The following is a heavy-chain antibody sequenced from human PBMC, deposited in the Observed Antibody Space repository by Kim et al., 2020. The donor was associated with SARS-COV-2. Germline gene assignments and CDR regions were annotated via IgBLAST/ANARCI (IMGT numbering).Heavy chain of an antibody. V-gene: IGHV4-4*09. D-gene: IGHD1-26*01. J-gene: IGHJ3*02. Sequence: NPPLKTRVITSADTSKNQFSLKLTSVTAADTAVYYCARSYSGTYFSAFDIWGQGTMVTVSS. CDR3: ARSYSGTYFSAFDI.